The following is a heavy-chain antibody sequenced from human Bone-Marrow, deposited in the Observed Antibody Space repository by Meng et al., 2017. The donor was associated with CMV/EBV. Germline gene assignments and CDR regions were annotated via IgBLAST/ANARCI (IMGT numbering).Heavy chain of an antibody. J-gene: IGHJ6*02. CDR1: GIMISNYN. D-gene: IGHD3-3*01. CDR3: ERLIYYDFWSGYHYGMDV. V-gene: IGHV3-21*01. CDR2: ISSTSGNI. Sequence: GEAQMISCVASGIMISNYNMNWVRQAPGKGLEWVSSISSTSGNIYYADSLKGGFTIARDNAKNALYLQMNSLRAEDTAVYYCERLIYYDFWSGYHYGMDVWGQGTTVTVSS.